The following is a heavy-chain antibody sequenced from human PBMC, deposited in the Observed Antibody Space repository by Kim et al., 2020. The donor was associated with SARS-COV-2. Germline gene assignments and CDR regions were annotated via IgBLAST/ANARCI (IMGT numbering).Heavy chain of an antibody. CDR3: ARDDWNYGTNFDY. V-gene: IGHV4-38-2*02. J-gene: IGHJ4*02. CDR2: IYHSGST. D-gene: IGHD1-7*01. CDR1: GYSISSGYY. Sequence: SETLSLTCTVSGYSISSGYYWCWIRQPPGKGLEWIGSIYHSGSTYYNPSLKSRVTISVDTSKNQFSLKLSSVTAADTAVYYCARDDWNYGTNFDYWGQGTLVTVSS.